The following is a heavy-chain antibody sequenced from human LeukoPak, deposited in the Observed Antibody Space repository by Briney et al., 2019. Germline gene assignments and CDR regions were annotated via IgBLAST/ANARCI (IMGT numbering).Heavy chain of an antibody. D-gene: IGHD5-24*01. V-gene: IGHV4-30-4*01. CDR1: GASISSGGYY. Sequence: SQTLSLTCTVSGASISSGGYYWNWLRQPPGKGLEWIGYIYYSRSTSYSPSLKSRLTISVNTSKNQFSLKLSSVTAADTAVYYCARDGYNSGYFDYWGQGTLVTVSS. J-gene: IGHJ4*02. CDR2: IYYSRST. CDR3: ARDGYNSGYFDY.